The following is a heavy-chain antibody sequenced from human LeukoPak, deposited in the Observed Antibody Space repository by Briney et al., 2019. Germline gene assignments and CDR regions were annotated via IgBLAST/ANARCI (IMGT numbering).Heavy chain of an antibody. CDR2: IYPGDSDT. CDR3: ARHTAAAGTYRYYYGMDV. D-gene: IGHD6-13*01. CDR1: GSSFTSYW. Sequence: GASLQISCKGSGSSFTSYWIGWVRQMPGKGLEWMGIIYPGDSDTRYSPSFQGQVTISADKSISTAYLQWSSLKASDTAMYYCARHTAAAGTYRYYYGMDVWGQGTTVTVSS. J-gene: IGHJ6*02. V-gene: IGHV5-51*01.